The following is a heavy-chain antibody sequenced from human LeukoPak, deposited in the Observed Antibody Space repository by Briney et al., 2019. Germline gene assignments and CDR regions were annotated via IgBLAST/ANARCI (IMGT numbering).Heavy chain of an antibody. Sequence: ASVKVSCKASEYTFTGYYMHWVRQAPGQGLEWMGWINPNSGGTNYAQKFQGWVTMTRDTSISTAYMELSRLRSDDTAVYYCARWDSSGANDAFDIWGQGTMVTVSS. CDR1: EYTFTGYY. CDR3: ARWDSSGANDAFDI. D-gene: IGHD3-22*01. CDR2: INPNSGGT. V-gene: IGHV1-2*04. J-gene: IGHJ3*02.